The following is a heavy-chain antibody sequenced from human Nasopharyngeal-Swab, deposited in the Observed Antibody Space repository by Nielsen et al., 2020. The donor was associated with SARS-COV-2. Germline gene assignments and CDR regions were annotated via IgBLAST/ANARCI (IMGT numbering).Heavy chain of an antibody. CDR2: ISGSGGST. J-gene: IGHJ4*02. V-gene: IGHV3-23*01. D-gene: IGHD3-16*02. CDR3: AKDWDIDYVWGSYRYHPLFDY. Sequence: VRHAPGKGLWWVSAISGSGGSTYYADSVKGRFTISRDNSKNTLYLQMNGLRAEDTAVYYCAKDWDIDYVWGSYRYHPLFDYWGQGTLVTVSS.